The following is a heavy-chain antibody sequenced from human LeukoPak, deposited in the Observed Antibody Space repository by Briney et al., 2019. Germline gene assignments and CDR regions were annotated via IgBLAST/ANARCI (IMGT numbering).Heavy chain of an antibody. Sequence: SVKVSCKASGGTFSSYAISWVRQAPGQGLEWMGGIIPIFGTANYAQKFQGRVTITADESTSTAYMELSSLRSEDTAVHYCARSPYANYYYYGMDVWGQGTTVTVSS. J-gene: IGHJ6*02. CDR3: ARSPYANYYYYGMDV. D-gene: IGHD2-8*01. CDR2: IIPIFGTA. CDR1: GGTFSSYA. V-gene: IGHV1-69*13.